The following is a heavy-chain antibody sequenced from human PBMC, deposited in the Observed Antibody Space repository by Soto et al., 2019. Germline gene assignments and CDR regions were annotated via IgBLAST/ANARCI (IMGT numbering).Heavy chain of an antibody. V-gene: IGHV4-30-4*01. CDR1: GGSFSSGDYY. CDR3: SRIRFGDEPSYYYYGMEV. J-gene: IGHJ6*02. D-gene: IGHD4-17*01. CDR2: IYYTGST. Sequence: SETLSLTCTVSGGSFSSGDYYWSWLRQPPGKGLEWIGYIYYTGSTFNNPSLKSRVSISIDTSKTQFSLKLSSVTAADPAVYYCSRIRFGDEPSYYYYGMEVWGQGTMVTVSS.